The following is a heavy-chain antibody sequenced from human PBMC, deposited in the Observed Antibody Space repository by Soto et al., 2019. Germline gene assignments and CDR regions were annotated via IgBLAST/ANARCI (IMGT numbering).Heavy chain of an antibody. J-gene: IGHJ5*02. CDR2: IIPIFGTA. D-gene: IGHD6-13*01. V-gene: IGHV1-69*13. Sequence: SVKVSCKASGGTFSSYAISWVRQAPGQGFEWMGGIIPIFGTANYAQKFQGRVTITADESTSTAYMELSSLRSEDTAVYYCARFGYSSSWDQGVDPWGQGTLVTVSS. CDR1: GGTFSSYA. CDR3: ARFGYSSSWDQGVDP.